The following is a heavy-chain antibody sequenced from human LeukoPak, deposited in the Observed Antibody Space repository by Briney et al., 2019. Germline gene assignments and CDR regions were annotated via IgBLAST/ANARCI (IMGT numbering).Heavy chain of an antibody. CDR1: GYTFNKYG. CDR3: ARDPSNTSGWYVYFDY. CDR2: ISAYNGDT. V-gene: IGHV1-18*04. D-gene: IGHD6-19*01. Sequence: ASVKVSCKASGYTFNKYGSSWVRQAPGQGLEWMGWISAYNGDTKYAQKLQGRVTMTTDTSTSTAYMELRSLTSDDTAVYYCARDPSNTSGWYVYFDYWGQGTLVTVSS. J-gene: IGHJ4*02.